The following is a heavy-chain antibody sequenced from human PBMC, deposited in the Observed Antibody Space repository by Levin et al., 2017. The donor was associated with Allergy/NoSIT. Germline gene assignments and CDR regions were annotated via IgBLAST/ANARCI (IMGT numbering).Heavy chain of an antibody. J-gene: IGHJ4*02. CDR2: IIPIFGTA. CDR3: ASFEEYSSSRNDY. D-gene: IGHD6-13*01. CDR1: GGTFSSYA. Sequence: PKASVKVSCKASGGTFSSYAISWVRQAPGQGLEWMGGIIPIFGTANYAQKFQGRVTITADKSTSTAYMELSSLRSEDTAVYYCASFEEYSSSRNDYWGQGTLVTVSS. V-gene: IGHV1-69*06.